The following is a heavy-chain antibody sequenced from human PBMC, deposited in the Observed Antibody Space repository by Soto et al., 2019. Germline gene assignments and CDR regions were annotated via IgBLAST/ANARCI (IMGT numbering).Heavy chain of an antibody. V-gene: IGHV4-4*02. CDR3: AKDREEGYNFYYGMDV. Sequence: SETLSLTCAVSGGSFTSNNWWTWVRQPPGQGLEWIGRIYTSASTNYSPSFKGRVTLSVDTSENQVFLKLTSVAAADTAIYYCAKDREEGYNFYYGMDVWGQGATVTVSS. D-gene: IGHD5-12*01. CDR1: GGSFTSNNW. J-gene: IGHJ6*02. CDR2: IYTSAST.